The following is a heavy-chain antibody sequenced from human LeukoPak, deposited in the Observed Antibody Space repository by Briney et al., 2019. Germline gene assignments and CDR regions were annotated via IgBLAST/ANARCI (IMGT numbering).Heavy chain of an antibody. D-gene: IGHD6-19*01. CDR1: GYSISSGYY. J-gene: IGHJ4*02. CDR3: ARDWGYSSGWYGY. V-gene: IGHV4-38-2*02. CDR2: IYHSGST. Sequence: SETLSLTCTVSGYSISSGYYWGWIRQPPGKGLEWIGSIYHSGSTYYNPSLKSRVTISVDTSKNQFSLKLSSVTAADTAVYYCARDWGYSSGWYGYWGQGTLVTVSP.